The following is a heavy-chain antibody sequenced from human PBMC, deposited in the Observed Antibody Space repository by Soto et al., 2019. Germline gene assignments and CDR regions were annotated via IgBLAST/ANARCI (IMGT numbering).Heavy chain of an antibody. Sequence: GGSLRLSCAASGFTFSNAWMSWVRQAPGKGLEWVGRIKSKTDGGTTDYAAPVKGRFTISRDDSKNTLYLQMNSLKTEDTAVYCCTTDLAGGSYLDDAFDIWGQGTMVTVSS. CDR1: GFTFSNAW. CDR2: IKSKTDGGTT. J-gene: IGHJ3*02. D-gene: IGHD1-26*01. V-gene: IGHV3-15*01. CDR3: TTDLAGGSYLDDAFDI.